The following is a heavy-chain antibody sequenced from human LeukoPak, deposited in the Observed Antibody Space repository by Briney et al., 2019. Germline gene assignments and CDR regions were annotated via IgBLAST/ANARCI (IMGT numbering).Heavy chain of an antibody. CDR3: ARDAPSYGSGSPRDY. CDR2: IKQDGSEK. D-gene: IGHD3-10*01. CDR1: GFTFSSYW. J-gene: IGHJ4*02. V-gene: IGHV3-7*01. Sequence: GGSLRLSCAASGFTFSSYWMSWVRQAPGKGLEWVANIKQDGSEKYYVDSVKGRFTISRDNAKNSLYLQMNSLRAEDTTAYYCARDAPSYGSGSPRDYWGQGTLVTVSS.